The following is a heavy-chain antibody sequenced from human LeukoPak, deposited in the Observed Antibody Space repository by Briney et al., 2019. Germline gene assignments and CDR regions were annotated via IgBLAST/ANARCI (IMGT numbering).Heavy chain of an antibody. CDR1: GGSISSYY. V-gene: IGHV4-59*01. D-gene: IGHD6-13*01. CDR3: ARGSRDSSSWYYFDY. Sequence: SETLSLTCTVSGGSISSYYWSWIRQPPGKGLEWIGYIYYSGSTNYNPSLKSRVTISVDTSKNQFSLKPSSVTAADTAVYYCARGSRDSSSWYYFDYWGQGTLVTVSS. J-gene: IGHJ4*02. CDR2: IYYSGST.